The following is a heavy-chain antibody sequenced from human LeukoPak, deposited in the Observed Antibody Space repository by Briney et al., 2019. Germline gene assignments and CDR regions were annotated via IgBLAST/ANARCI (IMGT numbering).Heavy chain of an antibody. J-gene: IGHJ4*02. Sequence: GGSLRLSCATSGFNFDRYTVHWVRQAPGKGLEWVSLAGWAGGTTFYSDSVRGRFTISRDSGRKSVYLQMNSLTTDDTAFYFCAKELDTMFFDYWGQGALVTVSS. CDR1: GFNFDRYT. CDR2: AGWAGGTT. V-gene: IGHV3-43*01. CDR3: AKELDTMFFDY. D-gene: IGHD3-10*02.